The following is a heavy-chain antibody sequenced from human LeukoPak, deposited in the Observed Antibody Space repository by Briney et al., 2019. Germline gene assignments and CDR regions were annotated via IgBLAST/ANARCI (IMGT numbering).Heavy chain of an antibody. J-gene: IGHJ4*02. Sequence: GGSLRLSCATSGFNFDRYTVHWVRQAPGKGLEWVSLAGWAGGTTFYSDSVRGRFTISRDSGRKSVYLQMNSLTTDDTAFYFCAKELDTMFFDYWGQGALVTVSS. CDR1: GFNFDRYT. CDR2: AGWAGGTT. V-gene: IGHV3-43*01. CDR3: AKELDTMFFDY. D-gene: IGHD3-10*02.